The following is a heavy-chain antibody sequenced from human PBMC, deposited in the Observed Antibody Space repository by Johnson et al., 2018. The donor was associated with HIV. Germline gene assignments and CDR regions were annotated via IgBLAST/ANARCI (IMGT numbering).Heavy chain of an antibody. CDR2: ISYDGTNK. D-gene: IGHD1-7*01. J-gene: IGHJ3*02. Sequence: QVQLVESGGGVVQPGRSLRLSCAASGFTFSSYGMHWVRQAPGKGLAWVAVISYDGTNKYYADSVKGRFTISRDNGNKEVYLQMDSLRVEDTAVYYCARDRDRLNWNYGALDIWGQGTMVTVSS. CDR3: ARDRDRLNWNYGALDI. V-gene: IGHV3-30*03. CDR1: GFTFSSYG.